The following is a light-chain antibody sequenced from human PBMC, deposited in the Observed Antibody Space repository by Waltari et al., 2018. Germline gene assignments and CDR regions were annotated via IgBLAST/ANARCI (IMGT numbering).Light chain of an antibody. CDR1: SSDVGAYDH. CDR2: EVN. CDR3: VSHGGANNFWV. J-gene: IGLJ3*02. Sequence: QSALTQPPSASGSPGQSVTISCTGTSSDVGAYDHVSWYQQHPHKAPKLSIYEVNRRPSGVPDRFSGSKSGNTASLTVSGLQADDEAHYYCVSHGGANNFWVFGGGTMLTVL. V-gene: IGLV2-8*01.